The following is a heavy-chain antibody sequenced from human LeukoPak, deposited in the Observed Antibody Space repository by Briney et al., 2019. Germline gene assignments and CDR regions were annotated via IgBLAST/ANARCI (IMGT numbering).Heavy chain of an antibody. Sequence: PGGSLRLSCAASGFTFSSYAMSWVRQAPGKGLEWVSTISGSGGSRYYADSVKGRFTISRDNSKNTLYLQMNSLRAEDTAVYYCAKDESPTYYSDSSGYTPDAFDIWGQGTMVTVSS. D-gene: IGHD3-22*01. J-gene: IGHJ3*02. CDR2: ISGSGGSR. CDR1: GFTFSSYA. V-gene: IGHV3-23*01. CDR3: AKDESPTYYSDSSGYTPDAFDI.